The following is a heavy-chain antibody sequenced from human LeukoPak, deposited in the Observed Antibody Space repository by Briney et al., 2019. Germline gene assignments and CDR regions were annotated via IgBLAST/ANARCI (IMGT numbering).Heavy chain of an antibody. D-gene: IGHD2-2*01. Sequence: SQTLSLTCAVSGGSISSGGYSWSWIRQPPGKGQEWIGYIYHSGSTYYNPSLKSRVTISVDRSKNQFSLHLNSVTPEDTAVYYCARRLTQYDCFDPWGQGILVTVSS. CDR1: GGSISSGGYS. CDR2: IYHSGST. V-gene: IGHV4-30-2*01. CDR3: ARRLTQYDCFDP. J-gene: IGHJ5*02.